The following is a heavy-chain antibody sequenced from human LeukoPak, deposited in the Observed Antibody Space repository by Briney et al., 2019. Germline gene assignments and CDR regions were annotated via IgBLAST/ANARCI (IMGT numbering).Heavy chain of an antibody. V-gene: IGHV4-59*01. J-gene: IGHJ1*01. CDR3: ARGVTGGWYGNFQH. CDR1: GGSINTYF. Sequence: PSETLSLTCTVSGGSINTYFWSWLRQPPGEGLEWIGYIYYSGGTNYNHSLNSRGTISADTSKNQSSPKLSSVTAADTAVYYCARGVTGGWYGNFQHLGQGNLATVSS. D-gene: IGHD6-19*01. CDR2: IYYSGGT.